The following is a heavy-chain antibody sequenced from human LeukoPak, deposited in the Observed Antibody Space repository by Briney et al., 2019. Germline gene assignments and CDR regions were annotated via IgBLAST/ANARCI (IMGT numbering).Heavy chain of an antibody. D-gene: IGHD3-22*01. CDR3: AKDGYDSSGYSDD. V-gene: IGHV3-9*03. Sequence: GRSLRLSCAASGFTFDDYAMHWVRQAPGKGLEWVSGISWNSGSIGYADSVKGRFTISRDNAKNSLYLQMNSLRAEDMALYYCAKDGYDSSGYSDDWGQGTLVTVSS. CDR2: ISWNSGSI. CDR1: GFTFDDYA. J-gene: IGHJ4*02.